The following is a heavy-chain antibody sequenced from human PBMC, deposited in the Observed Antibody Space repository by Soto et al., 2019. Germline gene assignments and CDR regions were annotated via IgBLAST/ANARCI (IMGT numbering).Heavy chain of an antibody. Sequence: PSQTLSLTCAISGDSVSSNSAAWNWIRQSPSRGLEWLGRTYYRSKWYNDYAVSVKSRITINPDTSKNQFSLQLNSVTPEDAAVYYCARDYPAVAGTLRGWFDPWGQGTLVTVSS. CDR2: TYYRSKWYN. CDR1: GDSVSSNSAA. V-gene: IGHV6-1*01. CDR3: ARDYPAVAGTLRGWFDP. D-gene: IGHD6-19*01. J-gene: IGHJ5*02.